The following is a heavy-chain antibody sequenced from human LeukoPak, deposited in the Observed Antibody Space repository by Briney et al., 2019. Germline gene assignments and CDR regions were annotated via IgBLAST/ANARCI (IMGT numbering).Heavy chain of an antibody. CDR2: INTDTGNP. D-gene: IGHD4-23*01. Sequence: ASVKVSCKASGYTFTRYAMNWVRQAPGQGLEWMGWINTDTGNPMYALGFTGRFVFSLDISVSTASLQINSLQTDDTAIYYCARDLYGGRFFGLWGQGTLVTVSS. J-gene: IGHJ4*02. CDR1: GYTFTRYA. CDR3: ARDLYGGRFFGL. V-gene: IGHV7-4-1*02.